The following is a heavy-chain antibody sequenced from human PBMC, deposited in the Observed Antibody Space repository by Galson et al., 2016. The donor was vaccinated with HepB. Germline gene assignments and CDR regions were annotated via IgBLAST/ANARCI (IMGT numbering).Heavy chain of an antibody. CDR3: ARDGGSPNWFDP. Sequence: SVKVSCKASGYTFTSYAMHWVRQAPGQRLEWMGWINAGNGNTKYSQKFQGRVTITRDTSASTAYMELSSLRSEDTAVYYCARDGGSPNWFDPWGQGTLVTVSS. V-gene: IGHV1-3*01. J-gene: IGHJ5*02. D-gene: IGHD1-26*01. CDR1: GYTFTSYA. CDR2: INAGNGNT.